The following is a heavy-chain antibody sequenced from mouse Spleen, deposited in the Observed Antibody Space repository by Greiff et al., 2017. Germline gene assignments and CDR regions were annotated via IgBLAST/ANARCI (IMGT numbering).Heavy chain of an antibody. J-gene: IGHJ2*01. V-gene: IGHV1S127*01. CDR2: IDPSDSET. D-gene: IGHD2-3*01. CDR1: GYSFTSYW. Sequence: QVHVKQSGPQLVRPGASVKISCKASGYSFTSYWMHWVKQRPGQGLEWIGMIDPSDSETRLNQKFKDKATLTVDKSSSTAYMQLSSPTSEDSAVYYCARSGDGYYYFDYWGQGTTLTVSS. CDR3: ARSGDGYYYFDY.